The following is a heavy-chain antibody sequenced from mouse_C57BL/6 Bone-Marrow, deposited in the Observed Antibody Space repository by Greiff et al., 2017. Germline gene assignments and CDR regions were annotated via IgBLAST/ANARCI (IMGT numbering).Heavy chain of an antibody. CDR2: IYPGNSDT. CDR1: GYTFTSYW. CDR3: TRGGAPPYLNYYFDY. D-gene: IGHD2-10*01. V-gene: IGHV1-5*01. J-gene: IGHJ2*01. Sequence: VQLQQSGTVLARPGASVKMSCKTSGYTFTSYWMHWVKQRPGQGLEWIGAIYPGNSDTSYNQKFKGKAKLTAVTSASTAYMELSSLTNEDSAVYYWTRGGAPPYLNYYFDYWGQGTTLTVSS.